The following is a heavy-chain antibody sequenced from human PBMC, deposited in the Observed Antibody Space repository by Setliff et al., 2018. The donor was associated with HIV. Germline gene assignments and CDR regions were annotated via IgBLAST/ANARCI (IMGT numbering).Heavy chain of an antibody. CDR2: INHSGST. D-gene: IGHD6-13*01. CDR3: ANFLPDTAAAGPRFDY. V-gene: IGHV4-34*01. J-gene: IGHJ4*02. Sequence: SETLSLTCAVCGGSFSGFYWSWIRQPPGKGLEWIGEINHSGSTTYNPSLKSRVTISVDTSKNHFSLKLSSVTAADTAVYYCANFLPDTAAAGPRFDYWGQGTLVTVSS. CDR1: GGSFSGFY.